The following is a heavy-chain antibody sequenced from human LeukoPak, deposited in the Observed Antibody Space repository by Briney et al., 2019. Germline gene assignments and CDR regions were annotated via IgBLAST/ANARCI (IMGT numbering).Heavy chain of an antibody. Sequence: SETLSLTCTVSGGSISSSSYYWGWIRQPPGKGLEWIGSIYYSGSTYYNPSLKSRVTISVDTSKNQFSLKLSSVTAADTAVYYCARDLPVRYCSGGSCYGVDYWGQGTLVTVSS. V-gene: IGHV4-39*07. J-gene: IGHJ4*02. CDR2: IYYSGST. D-gene: IGHD2-15*01. CDR1: GGSISSSSYY. CDR3: ARDLPVRYCSGGSCYGVDY.